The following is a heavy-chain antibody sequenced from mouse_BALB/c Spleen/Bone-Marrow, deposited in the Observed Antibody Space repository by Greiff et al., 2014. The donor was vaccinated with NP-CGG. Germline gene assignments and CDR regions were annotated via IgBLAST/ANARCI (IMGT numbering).Heavy chain of an antibody. CDR1: GYTFTSYT. J-gene: IGHJ4*01. Sequence: VLLVESAAELARPGASVKMSCKASGYTFTSYTMHWVKQRPGQGLEWIGYINPSSGYTEYNQKFKDKTTLTADKSSSTAYMQLSSLTSEEAADYYCARDGYGAMDYWGQGTSVTVSS. D-gene: IGHD2-2*01. CDR3: ARDGYGAMDY. V-gene: IGHV1-4*02. CDR2: INPSSGYT.